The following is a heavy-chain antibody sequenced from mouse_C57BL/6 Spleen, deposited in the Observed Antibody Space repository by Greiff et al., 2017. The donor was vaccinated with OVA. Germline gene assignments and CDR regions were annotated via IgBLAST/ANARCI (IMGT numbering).Heavy chain of an antibody. CDR3: ARHGNTTEDAMDY. Sequence: EVMLVESGGGLVQPGESLKLSCESNEYEFPSHDMSWVRKTPGKRLELVAAINRDGGSTYYPDTLESRFILSGDNTKKTLYRQMSSLRSEDTAVYYCARHGNTTEDAMDYWGQGTSVTVSS. CDR1: EYEFPSHD. CDR2: INRDGGST. J-gene: IGHJ4*01. D-gene: IGHD1-1*01. V-gene: IGHV5-2*01.